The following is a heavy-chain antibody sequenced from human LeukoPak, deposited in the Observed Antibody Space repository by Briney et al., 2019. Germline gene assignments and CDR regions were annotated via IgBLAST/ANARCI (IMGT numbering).Heavy chain of an antibody. D-gene: IGHD2/OR15-2a*01. CDR3: VRDRGLSFYFDY. CDR2: ISGSGRTT. V-gene: IGHV3-23*01. J-gene: IGHJ4*02. Sequence: GGSLRLSCAASGFTFSSYAMSWVRQAPGKGLEWVSGISGSGRTTYYADSVRGRFTISRDNAKNSLDLQMNSLRADDTAVYYCVRDRGLSFYFDYWGQGTLVSVSS. CDR1: GFTFSSYA.